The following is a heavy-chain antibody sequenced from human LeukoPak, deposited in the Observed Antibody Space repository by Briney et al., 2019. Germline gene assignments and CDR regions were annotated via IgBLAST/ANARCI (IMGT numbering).Heavy chain of an antibody. D-gene: IGHD4-17*01. CDR2: ISYSGST. CDR3: ARVPTVTFFDY. Sequence: SETLSLTCTVSGGSISSYYWSWIRQPPGKGLEWIGYISYSGSTNYNPSLKSRVTISVDTSKNQFSLKLSSVTAADTALYYCARVPTVTFFDYWGQGTLVTVSS. J-gene: IGHJ4*02. CDR1: GGSISSYY. V-gene: IGHV4-59*12.